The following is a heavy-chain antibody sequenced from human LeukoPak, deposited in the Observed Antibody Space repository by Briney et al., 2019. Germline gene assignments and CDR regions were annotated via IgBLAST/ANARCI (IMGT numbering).Heavy chain of an antibody. V-gene: IGHV4-39*01. D-gene: IGHD3-22*01. CDR2: IYYSGST. J-gene: IGHJ6*03. Sequence: PSETLSLTCTVSGGSISSSSYYWGWIRQPPGTGLEWIGSIYYSGSTYYNPSLKSRVTISVDTSKNQFSLKLSSVTAADTAVYYCARLANYYDSSGRSRYMDVWGKGTTVTISS. CDR3: ARLANYYDSSGRSRYMDV. CDR1: GGSISSSSYY.